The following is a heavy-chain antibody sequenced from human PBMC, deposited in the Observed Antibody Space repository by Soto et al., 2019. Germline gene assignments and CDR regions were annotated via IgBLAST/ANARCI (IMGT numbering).Heavy chain of an antibody. CDR1: GGSISSGGYY. D-gene: IGHD3-9*01. V-gene: IGHV4-31*03. Sequence: PSETLSLTCTVSGGSISSGGYYWSWIRQHPGKGLEWIGYIYYSGSTYYNPSLKSRVTISVDTSKNQFSLKLSSVTAADTAVYYCARGQDDILTGSYGMDVWGQGNTVTVSS. J-gene: IGHJ6*02. CDR2: IYYSGST. CDR3: ARGQDDILTGSYGMDV.